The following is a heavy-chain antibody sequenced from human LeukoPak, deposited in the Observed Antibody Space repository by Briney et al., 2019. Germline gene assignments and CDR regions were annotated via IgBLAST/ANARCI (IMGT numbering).Heavy chain of an antibody. D-gene: IGHD2-2*01. Sequence: GGSLRLSCAASGFIFSSSWMHWVRQAPGKGLVWVSRINTDGSSTRYADSVKGRFTISRDNTKNSLYLQMNGLRAEDTAVYYCARGIVVSPAAPYSWFDPRGQGTLVIVSS. CDR1: GFIFSSSW. CDR2: INTDGSST. J-gene: IGHJ5*02. V-gene: IGHV3-74*01. CDR3: ARGIVVSPAAPYSWFDP.